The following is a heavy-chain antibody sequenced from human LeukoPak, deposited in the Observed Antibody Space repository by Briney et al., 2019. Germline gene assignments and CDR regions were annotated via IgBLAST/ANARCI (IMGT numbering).Heavy chain of an antibody. CDR1: GYTFTSYD. Sequence: ASVEVSCKASGYTFTSYDINWVRQATGQGLEWMGWMNPNSGNTGYAQEFQGRVTMTRNTSISTAYMELSSLRSEDTAVYYCARGNRAIAAAGTSDAFDIWGQGTMVTVSS. CDR2: MNPNSGNT. D-gene: IGHD6-13*01. CDR3: ARGNRAIAAAGTSDAFDI. V-gene: IGHV1-8*01. J-gene: IGHJ3*02.